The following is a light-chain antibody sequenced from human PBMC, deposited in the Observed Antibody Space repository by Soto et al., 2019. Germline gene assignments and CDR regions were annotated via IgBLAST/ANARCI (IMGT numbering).Light chain of an antibody. CDR2: EVN. CDR3: SSYTGSNNFVV. V-gene: IGLV2-8*01. Sequence: QSALTQPPSASGSPGQSVTISCTGTSSDVGNYDFVSWYQRHPGKAPKLMIYEVNKRPSGVPDRFSGSKSDNTASLTVSGLQAEDEADYYCSSYTGSNNFVVFGGGTKVTVL. J-gene: IGLJ2*01. CDR1: SSDVGNYDF.